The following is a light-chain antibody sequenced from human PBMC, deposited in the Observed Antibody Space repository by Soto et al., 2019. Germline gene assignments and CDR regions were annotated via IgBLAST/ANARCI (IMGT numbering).Light chain of an antibody. CDR2: SND. J-gene: IGLJ1*01. V-gene: IGLV1-44*01. CDR1: SSNIGSNT. Sequence: QSFLTQPPSASGTPVQRVTISCSGSSSNIGSNTVNWYQQLPGTAPKLLIYSNDQLPSGVPDRFSGSKSGTSASLAIIGLQYEDEDDYYCAAWDGRLXGYVVGSGTKVXV. CDR3: AAWDGRLXGYV.